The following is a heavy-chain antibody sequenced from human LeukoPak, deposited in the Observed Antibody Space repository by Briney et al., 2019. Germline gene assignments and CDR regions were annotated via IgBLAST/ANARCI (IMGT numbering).Heavy chain of an antibody. CDR1: GGSISSYY. CDR2: IYYSGST. Sequence: PSETLSLTCTVSGGSISSYYWSWIRQPPGKGLEWIGYIYYSGSTNYNPSLKSRVTISVDTSKNQFSLKLSSVTAADTAVYYCARGGYSYGSVWFDPWGQGTLVTVSS. J-gene: IGHJ5*02. D-gene: IGHD5-18*01. CDR3: ARGGYSYGSVWFDP. V-gene: IGHV4-59*01.